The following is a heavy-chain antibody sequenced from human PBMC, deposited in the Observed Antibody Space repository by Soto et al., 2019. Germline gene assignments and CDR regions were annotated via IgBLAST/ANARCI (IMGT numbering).Heavy chain of an antibody. CDR3: ARDLSIGLFDY. CDR1: GYTFTSYG. D-gene: IGHD2-21*01. V-gene: IGHV1-18*01. Sequence: QVQLVQSGAEVKKPGASVKVSCKASGYTFTSYGISWVRQAPGQGLEWMGWLSAHNGNTKYAQKLQGRVTVTTDTSTSTAYMELRSLRADDTAVYYCARDLSIGLFDYWGQGTLVTVSS. J-gene: IGHJ4*02. CDR2: LSAHNGNT.